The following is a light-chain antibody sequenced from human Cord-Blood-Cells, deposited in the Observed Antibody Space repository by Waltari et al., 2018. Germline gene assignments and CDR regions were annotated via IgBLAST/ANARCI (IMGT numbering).Light chain of an antibody. V-gene: IGLV2-14*03. CDR2: DVS. CDR1: SSDVGGYNY. J-gene: IGLJ3*02. Sequence: QSDLTQPASGSGSPGQSITLSCIGTSSDVGGYNYVSVYQQHPGKAPKLMIYDVSNRPSGVSNRFSGSKSGNTASLTISGRQAEDEADYYCSSYTGSSTWVFGGGTKLSVL. CDR3: SSYTGSSTWV.